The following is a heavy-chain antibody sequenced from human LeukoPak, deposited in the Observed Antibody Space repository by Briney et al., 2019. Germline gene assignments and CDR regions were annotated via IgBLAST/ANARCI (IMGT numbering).Heavy chain of an antibody. D-gene: IGHD6-19*01. Sequence: PGGSLRLSCAASGFTFSTYSMSWVRQAPGKGLEWVSYIDTGTSTIYYADSVKGRFTISRDNAKNSLYLQLNSLRAEDTAVYYCAREDTSGWYLHYFDFWGQGALVTVSS. J-gene: IGHJ4*02. CDR3: AREDTSGWYLHYFDF. V-gene: IGHV3-48*01. CDR2: IDTGTSTI. CDR1: GFTFSTYS.